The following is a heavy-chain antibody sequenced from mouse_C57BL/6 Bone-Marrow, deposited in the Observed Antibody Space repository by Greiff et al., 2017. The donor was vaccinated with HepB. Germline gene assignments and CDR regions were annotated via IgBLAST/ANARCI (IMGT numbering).Heavy chain of an antibody. CDR1: GYSITSGYY. CDR3: ARRSYGSSYEGAMDY. J-gene: IGHJ4*01. Sequence: ESGPGLVKPSQSLSLTCSVTGYSITSGYYWNWIRQFPGNKLEWMGYISYDGSNNYNPSLKNRISITRDTSKNQFFLKLNSVTTEDTATYYCARRSYGSSYEGAMDYWGQGTSVTVSS. CDR2: ISYDGSN. D-gene: IGHD1-1*01. V-gene: IGHV3-6*01.